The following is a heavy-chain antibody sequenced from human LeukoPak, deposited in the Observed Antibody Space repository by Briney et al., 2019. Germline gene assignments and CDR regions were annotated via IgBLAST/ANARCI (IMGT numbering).Heavy chain of an antibody. CDR3: ATADHYDSSGYYWDYFHY. CDR2: FDPEDGET. CDR1: GYTLTELS. D-gene: IGHD3-22*01. V-gene: IGHV1-24*01. J-gene: IGHJ4*02. Sequence: GASVKVSCKVSGYTLTELSMHWVRQAPGKGLEWMGGFDPEDGETIYAQKFQGRVTMTEDTSTDTAYMELSSLRSEDTAVYYCATADHYDSSGYYWDYFHYWGQGTLVTVSS.